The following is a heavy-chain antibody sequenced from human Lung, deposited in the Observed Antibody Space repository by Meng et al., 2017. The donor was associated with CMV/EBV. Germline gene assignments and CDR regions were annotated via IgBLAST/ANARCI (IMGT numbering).Heavy chain of an antibody. D-gene: IGHD2/OR15-2a*01. CDR1: GFTFNTYT. Sequence: GGSXRLXXAASGFTFNTYTMNWVRQAPGKGLEWVSSISGSSSFTYYADSVKGRFTISRDNAKNSLYLQMNSLRAEDTAVYYCARQKEATLDYFDYWGQGTLVXVSS. CDR2: ISGSSSFT. CDR3: ARQKEATLDYFDY. V-gene: IGHV3-21*01. J-gene: IGHJ4*02.